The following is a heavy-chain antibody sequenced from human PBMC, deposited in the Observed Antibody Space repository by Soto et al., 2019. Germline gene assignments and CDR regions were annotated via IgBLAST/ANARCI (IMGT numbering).Heavy chain of an antibody. J-gene: IGHJ6*02. CDR2: IYYSGST. CDR1: GGSISSGDYY. Sequence: PSETLSLTCTVSGGSISSGDYYWSWIRQPPGKGLEWIGYIYYSGSTYYNPSLKSRVTISVDASKNQFSLKLSSVTAADTAVYYCARGGIVVVPAARNYGMDVWGQGTTVTDSS. D-gene: IGHD2-2*01. CDR3: ARGGIVVVPAARNYGMDV. V-gene: IGHV4-30-4*01.